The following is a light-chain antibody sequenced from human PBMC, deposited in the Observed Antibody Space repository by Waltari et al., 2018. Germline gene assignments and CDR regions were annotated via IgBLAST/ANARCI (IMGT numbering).Light chain of an antibody. CDR3: QQYDNWPPWT. V-gene: IGKV3-15*01. CDR1: QSISSN. CDR2: DAS. J-gene: IGKJ1*01. Sequence: EIVMTQSPATQSVSPGERVTLSCRASQSISSNLAWYQQKPGQAPRLLIYDASTRATGIPAGFSGSGSGTEFTLTISTMQSEDFAVYYCQQYDNWPPWTFGQGTKVEIK.